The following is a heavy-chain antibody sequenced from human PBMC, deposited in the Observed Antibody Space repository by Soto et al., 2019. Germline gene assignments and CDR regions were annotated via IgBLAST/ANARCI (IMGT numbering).Heavy chain of an antibody. J-gene: IGHJ6*02. D-gene: IGHD6-19*01. CDR1: GGSISSYY. V-gene: IGHV4-59*01. CDR3: ARDLAVAANCCYGMDV. CDR2: IYYSGST. Sequence: QVQLQESGPGLVKPSETLSLTCTVSGGSISSYYWSWIRQPPGKGLEWIGYIYYSGSTNYNPSLRSRVTISVDTSKNQFSLKLSSVTAADTAVYYCARDLAVAANCCYGMDVWGQGTTVTVSS.